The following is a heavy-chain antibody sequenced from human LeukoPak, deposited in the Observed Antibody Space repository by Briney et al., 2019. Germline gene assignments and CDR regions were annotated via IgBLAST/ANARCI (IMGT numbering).Heavy chain of an antibody. D-gene: IGHD1-26*01. CDR1: GFIFNIYE. J-gene: IGHJ6*03. Sequence: HPGGSLRLSCVGSGFIFNIYEMNWVRQAPGKGLEWLSYIGSSDSTTHYADSVKGRFTISRDNAKNSLYLQMNSLRAEDTAIYYCARDPYNGNYGDSCYYYMDVWGKGTTVTISS. CDR3: ARDPYNGNYGDSCYYYMDV. V-gene: IGHV3-48*03. CDR2: IGSSDSTT.